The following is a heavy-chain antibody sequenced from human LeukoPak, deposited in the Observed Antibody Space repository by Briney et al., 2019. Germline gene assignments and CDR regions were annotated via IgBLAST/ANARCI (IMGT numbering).Heavy chain of an antibody. Sequence: SETLSLTCTVSGGSISSSSYSWGWIRQPPGKGLEWIGSIYYSGSTYYNPSLKSRVTISVDTSKNQFSLKLSSVTAADTAVYYCASQVLRFHYYYYGMDVWGQGTTVTASS. J-gene: IGHJ6*02. D-gene: IGHD3-3*01. CDR2: IYYSGST. V-gene: IGHV4-39*01. CDR1: GGSISSSSYS. CDR3: ASQVLRFHYYYYGMDV.